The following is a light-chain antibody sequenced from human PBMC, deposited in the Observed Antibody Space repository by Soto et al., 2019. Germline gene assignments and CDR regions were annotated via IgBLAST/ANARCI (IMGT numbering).Light chain of an antibody. Sequence: DIQMTQSPSSVSASVGDRVTITCRASRDISTWLAWYQQKPGKAPKLLIYGASNLQSGVPSRFSGRGSGTDFTLTISSLQPEDFGTYYCQQANSFPLTFGGGTKVDIK. CDR1: RDISTW. J-gene: IGKJ4*01. CDR3: QQANSFPLT. V-gene: IGKV1D-12*01. CDR2: GAS.